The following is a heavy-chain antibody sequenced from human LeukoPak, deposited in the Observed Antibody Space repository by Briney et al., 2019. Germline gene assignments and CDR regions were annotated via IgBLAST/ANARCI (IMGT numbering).Heavy chain of an antibody. Sequence: GGSLRLSCVASGFIFSNFRMDWVRQAPGKGLEWISYITKTSTSMYYADSVKGRFTISRDNGKNSLFLQMNSLRDADTAVYYCARGYDSGYYTPHLVFWGQGTLVTVSS. CDR3: ARGYDSGYYTPHLVF. D-gene: IGHD3-3*01. V-gene: IGHV3-48*02. J-gene: IGHJ1*01. CDR2: ITKTSTSM. CDR1: GFIFSNFR.